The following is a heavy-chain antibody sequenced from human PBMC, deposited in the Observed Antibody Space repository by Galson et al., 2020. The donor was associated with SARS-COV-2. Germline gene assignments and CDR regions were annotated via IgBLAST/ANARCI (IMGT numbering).Heavy chain of an antibody. CDR1: GGPISSHY. CDR2: IYYTGIT. V-gene: IGHV4-59*08. Sequence: ETSETLSLTCAVSGGPISSHYWSWLRQPPGKGLEWIGYIYYTGITAYNPYLKSRLTISVDTSKNQFSLRLSSVTAADTAEYYCARLISTYSLDWYFDVWGRGTLVAVSS. D-gene: IGHD2-21*01. CDR3: ARLISTYSLDWYFDV. J-gene: IGHJ2*01.